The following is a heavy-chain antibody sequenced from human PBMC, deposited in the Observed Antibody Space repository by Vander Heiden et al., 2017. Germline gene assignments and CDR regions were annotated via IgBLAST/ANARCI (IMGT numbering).Heavy chain of an antibody. Sequence: EVQLLESGGGLVQPGGSLRLPCAASGVTFSSYAMSWVRQDPGKGLEWVSAMSGSGGSKYYADSVKGRVTISRDNSKNTLYLQMNSLRAEDTAVYYCAKAGMANVDYWGQGTLVTVSS. V-gene: IGHV3-23*01. J-gene: IGHJ4*02. CDR3: AKAGMANVDY. CDR2: MSGSGGSK. CDR1: GVTFSSYA.